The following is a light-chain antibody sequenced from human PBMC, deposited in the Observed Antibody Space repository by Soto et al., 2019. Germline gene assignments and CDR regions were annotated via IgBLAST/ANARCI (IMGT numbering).Light chain of an antibody. J-gene: IGLJ2*01. CDR3: ATWDDGVNGLL. Sequence: QSVLTQPPSVSGTPGQRVSISCSGSNSNIESHSVDWYQHFPGTAPKLVINSNDQRPSGVPDRFSGSKSGTSASLGISGLQSEDEAHYYCATWDDGVNGLLFGGGTKLTVL. V-gene: IGLV1-44*01. CDR1: NSNIESHS. CDR2: SND.